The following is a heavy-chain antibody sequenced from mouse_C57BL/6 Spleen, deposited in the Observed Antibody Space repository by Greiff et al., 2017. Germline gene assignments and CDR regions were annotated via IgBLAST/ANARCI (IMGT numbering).Heavy chain of an antibody. J-gene: IGHJ2*01. V-gene: IGHV1-82*01. D-gene: IGHD1-1*01. CDR1: GYAFSSSW. CDR3: GYGSSGDT. Sequence: QVQLKQSGPELVQPGASVKISSKASGYAFSSSWMNWVKQRPGKGLEWIGRIYPGDGDTNYNGKFKGKATLTADKSSSTAYMQLSSLTSEDSAVXFCGYGSSGDTWGQGATRTVS. CDR2: IYPGDGDT.